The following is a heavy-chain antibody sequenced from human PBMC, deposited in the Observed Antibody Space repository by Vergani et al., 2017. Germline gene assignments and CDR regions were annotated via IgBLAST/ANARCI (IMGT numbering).Heavy chain of an antibody. D-gene: IGHD5-24*01. Sequence: VQLVESGGGLVKPGGSLRLSCAASGFTFSSYGMHWVRQAPGKGLEWVAVISYDGSNKYYADSVKGRFTISRDNSKNTLYLQMNSLRAEDTAVYYCAKGFRRDGYNYRDYFDYWGQGTLVTVSS. CDR2: ISYDGSNK. V-gene: IGHV3-30*18. J-gene: IGHJ4*02. CDR1: GFTFSSYG. CDR3: AKGFRRDGYNYRDYFDY.